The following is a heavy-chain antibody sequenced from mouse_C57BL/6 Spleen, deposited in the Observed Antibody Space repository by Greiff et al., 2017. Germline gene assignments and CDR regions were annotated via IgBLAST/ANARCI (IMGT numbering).Heavy chain of an antibody. J-gene: IGHJ3*01. CDR2: IHPNSGST. CDR3: ETYGNYDWLAY. Sequence: QVQLQQPGAELVKPGASVKLSCKASGYTFTSYWMHWVKQRPGQGLEWIGMIHPNSGSTNYNEKFKSKATLTVDKSSSTAYMQLSSLTSEDSAVYYCETYGNYDWLAYWGQGTLVTVSA. V-gene: IGHV1-64*01. D-gene: IGHD2-10*02. CDR1: GYTFTSYW.